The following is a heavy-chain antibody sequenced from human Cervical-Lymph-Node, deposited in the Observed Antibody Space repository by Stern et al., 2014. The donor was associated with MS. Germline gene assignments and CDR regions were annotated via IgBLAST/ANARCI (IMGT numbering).Heavy chain of an antibody. CDR3: AHRRDWVGDVGVYFHH. CDR2: IYWDDDK. CDR1: GFSLSTAGMG. J-gene: IGHJ1*01. V-gene: IGHV2-5*02. D-gene: IGHD3-10*01. Sequence: QVTLKESGPTLVKPTQTLTLTCVFSGFSLSTAGMGVGWIRQPPGKALEWLALIYWDDDKRYSPSLKSRLTITKDTSRNQVVLTMTNMDPVDTGTYYCAHRRDWVGDVGVYFHHWGQGTLVTVSS.